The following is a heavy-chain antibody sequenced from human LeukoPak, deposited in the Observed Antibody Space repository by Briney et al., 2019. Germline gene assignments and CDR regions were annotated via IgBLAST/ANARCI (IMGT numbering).Heavy chain of an antibody. V-gene: IGHV1-69*13. CDR1: GYTFTSYG. CDR3: ARDRFGFNWNLIPRRILDY. J-gene: IGHJ4*02. Sequence: ASVKVSCKASGYTFTSYGISWVRQAPGQGLEWMGGIIPIFGTANYAQKFQGRVTITADESTSTAYMELSSLRSEDTAVYYCARDRFGFNWNLIPRRILDYWGQGTLVTVSS. D-gene: IGHD1-1*01. CDR2: IIPIFGTA.